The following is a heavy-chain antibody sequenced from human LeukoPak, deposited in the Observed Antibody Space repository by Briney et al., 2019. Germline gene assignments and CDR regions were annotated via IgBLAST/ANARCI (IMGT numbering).Heavy chain of an antibody. D-gene: IGHD4-17*01. J-gene: IGHJ4*02. V-gene: IGHV1-18*01. CDR3: ARDLTYIYGDYDLPPLDY. Sequence: ASVKVSCKASGYTFTSYGISWVRQAPGQGLEWMGLISAYNGNTNYAQKLQGRVTMTTDTSTSTAYMELRSLRSDDAAVYHCARDLTYIYGDYDLPPLDYWGQGTLVTVSS. CDR1: GYTFTSYG. CDR2: ISAYNGNT.